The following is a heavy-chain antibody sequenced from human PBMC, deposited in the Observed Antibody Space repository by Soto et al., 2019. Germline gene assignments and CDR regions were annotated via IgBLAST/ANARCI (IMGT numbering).Heavy chain of an antibody. CDR1: GGSISSGGYY. V-gene: IGHV4-31*03. Sequence: SETLSLTCTVSGGSISSGGYYWSWIRQHPGKGLEWIGYIYYNGSTYYNPSLKSRVTISVDTSKNQFSLKLSSVTAADTAVYYCARDSSGYYGSQTLRVDCFDYWGQGTLVTVSS. D-gene: IGHD3-22*01. CDR3: ARDSSGYYGSQTLRVDCFDY. CDR2: IYYNGST. J-gene: IGHJ4*02.